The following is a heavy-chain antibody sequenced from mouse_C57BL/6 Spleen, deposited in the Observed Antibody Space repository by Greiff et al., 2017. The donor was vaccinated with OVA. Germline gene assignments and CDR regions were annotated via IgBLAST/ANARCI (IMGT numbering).Heavy chain of an antibody. J-gene: IGHJ1*03. D-gene: IGHD2-5*01. Sequence: VQLQQPGPELVKPGASVKISCKASGYTFTDYYMNWVKQSHGKSLEWIGDINPNNGGTSYNQKFKGKATVTVDKSSSTAYMELRSLTSEDSAVYYCARGGYSNYLYWYFDVWGTGTTVTVSS. CDR3: ARGGYSNYLYWYFDV. CDR1: GYTFTDYY. V-gene: IGHV1-26*01. CDR2: INPNNGGT.